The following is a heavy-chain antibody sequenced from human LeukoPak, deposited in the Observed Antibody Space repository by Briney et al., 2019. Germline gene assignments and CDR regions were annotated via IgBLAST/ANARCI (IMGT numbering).Heavy chain of an antibody. V-gene: IGHV5-51*01. J-gene: IGHJ5*02. Sequence: GESLKISCKGSGYSFTSYWIGWVRQMPGKGLEWMGIIYPGDSDTRYSPSFQGQVTISADKSISTAYLQWSSLKASDTAMYYCARQHCSSTSCYRNWFDPWGQGTLVTVSS. CDR1: GYSFTSYW. CDR3: ARQHCSSTSCYRNWFDP. D-gene: IGHD2-2*01. CDR2: IYPGDSDT.